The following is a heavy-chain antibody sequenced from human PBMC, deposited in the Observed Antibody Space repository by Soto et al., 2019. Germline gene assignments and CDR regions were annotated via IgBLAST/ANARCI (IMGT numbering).Heavy chain of an antibody. J-gene: IGHJ4*02. D-gene: IGHD1-26*01. CDR1: GYTFTSYA. Sequence: GASVKVSCKASGYTFTSYAMHWVRQAPGQRLEWMGWINAGNGNTKYSQKFQGRVTITRDTSAGTVYMQLSSLTSEDTAVYYCARDDSGFSGSHYIDYFKYWGQGALVTVSS. CDR2: INAGNGNT. CDR3: ARDDSGFSGSHYIDYFKY. V-gene: IGHV1-3*01.